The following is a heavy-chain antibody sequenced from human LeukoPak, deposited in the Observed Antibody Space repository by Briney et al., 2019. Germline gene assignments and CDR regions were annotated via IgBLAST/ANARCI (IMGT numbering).Heavy chain of an antibody. CDR2: ISWNSNSI. CDR3: ARVVAPLYFYYGVDV. D-gene: IGHD5-12*01. Sequence: PGRSLRLSCATSGFTFDDYAMHWVRQAPEKGLEWVSGISWNSNSIGYADSVKGRFTISRDNAKNSLYLQMNGLRVEDTALYYCARVVAPLYFYYGVDVWGQGTAVTVSS. CDR1: GFTFDDYA. J-gene: IGHJ6*02. V-gene: IGHV3-9*01.